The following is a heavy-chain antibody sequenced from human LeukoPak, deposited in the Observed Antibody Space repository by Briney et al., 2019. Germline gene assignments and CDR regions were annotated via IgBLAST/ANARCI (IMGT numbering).Heavy chain of an antibody. V-gene: IGHV3-21*01. J-gene: IGHJ3*02. CDR1: GFTFSSYS. CDR3: ARLYSSSWYSAFDI. Sequence: GGSLRLSCAASGFTFSSYSMNWVPQAPGKGLEWVSSISSSSSYIYYADSVKGRFTISRDNAKNSLYLQMNSLRAEDTAVYYCARLYSSSWYSAFDIWGQGTMVTVSS. CDR2: ISSSSSYI. D-gene: IGHD6-13*01.